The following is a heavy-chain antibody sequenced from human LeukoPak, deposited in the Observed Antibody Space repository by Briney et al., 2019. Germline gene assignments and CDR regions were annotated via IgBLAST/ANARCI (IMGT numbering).Heavy chain of an antibody. CDR2: IRYDGSSQ. D-gene: IGHD1-26*01. CDR3: AKDFYSGSLGYFDF. CDR1: AFTLRTHG. Sequence: PGGSLRLSCAASAFTLRTHGMHWVRQAPGKGLEWVAFIRYDGSSQYYAESVKGRFTISRDKSRNTLYLQMNSLRAEDTAVYYCAKDFYSGSLGYFDFWGQGTLVTVSS. V-gene: IGHV3-30*02. J-gene: IGHJ4*02.